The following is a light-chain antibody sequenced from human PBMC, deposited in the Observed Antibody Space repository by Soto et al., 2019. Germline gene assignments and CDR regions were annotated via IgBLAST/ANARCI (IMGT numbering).Light chain of an antibody. V-gene: IGLV3-1*01. CDR3: QAWDSTV. Sequence: SYELTQPPSVSVSPGQTASITCSGDQLGDKYACWYQQKPGQSPVLVIYQDSKRPSGIPERFSGSNSGNTATLTISGTQAMDEADYYCQAWDSTVFGGGTKVTVL. CDR1: QLGDKY. CDR2: QDS. J-gene: IGLJ2*01.